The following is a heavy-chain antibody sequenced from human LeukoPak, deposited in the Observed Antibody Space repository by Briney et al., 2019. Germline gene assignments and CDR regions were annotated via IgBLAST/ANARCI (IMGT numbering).Heavy chain of an antibody. D-gene: IGHD3-22*01. V-gene: IGHV3-23*01. CDR3: AKDGAHHYDSSRGFDP. CDR1: GFTFSSYA. Sequence: QPGGSLRLSCAASGFTFSSYAMSWVRQAPGKGLEWVSAISGSGGSTYYADSVKGRFTISRDNSKNTLYLQMNSLRAEDTAVYYCAKDGAHHYDSSRGFDPWGQGTLVTISS. CDR2: ISGSGGST. J-gene: IGHJ5*02.